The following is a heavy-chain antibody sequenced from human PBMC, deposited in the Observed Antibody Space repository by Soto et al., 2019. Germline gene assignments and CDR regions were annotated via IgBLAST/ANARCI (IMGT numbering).Heavy chain of an antibody. V-gene: IGHV3-21*01. Sequence: GGSLRLSCAASGFTFSSYSMNWVRQAPGKGLEWVSSISSSSSYIYYADSVKGRFTISRDNAKNSLYLQMNSLRAEDTAVYYCARDYCSSTSCYPYYYYGMDVWGQGTTVTVS. CDR1: GFTFSSYS. CDR3: ARDYCSSTSCYPYYYYGMDV. CDR2: ISSSSSYI. D-gene: IGHD2-2*01. J-gene: IGHJ6*02.